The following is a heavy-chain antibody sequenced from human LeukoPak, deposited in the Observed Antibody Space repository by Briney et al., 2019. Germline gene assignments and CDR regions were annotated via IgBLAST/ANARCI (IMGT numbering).Heavy chain of an antibody. CDR2: INHSGST. V-gene: IGHV4-34*01. Sequence: SETLSLTCAVYGGSFSGYYWSWIRQPPGKGLEWIGEINHSGSTNYNPSLKSRVTISVDTSKNQFSLKLSSVTAADTAVYYCASSDWNYVPNYYYYYGMDVWGQGTTVTVPS. J-gene: IGHJ6*02. CDR1: GGSFSGYY. CDR3: ASSDWNYVPNYYYYYGMDV. D-gene: IGHD1-7*01.